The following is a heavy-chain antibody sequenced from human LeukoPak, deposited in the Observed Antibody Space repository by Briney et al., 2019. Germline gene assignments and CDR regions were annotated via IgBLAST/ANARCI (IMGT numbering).Heavy chain of an antibody. CDR3: AKVRETYYHDTSGYYDQ. CDR1: GFTFRDYA. D-gene: IGHD3-22*01. V-gene: IGHV3-23*01. CDR2: ISGSGGSP. Sequence: GGSLRLSCAASGFTFRDYAMAWVRQAPGKGLEWVAAISGSGGSPYYADSVKGRFTISRDNSKNTVSLQMSSLRAEDTAIYYCAKVRETYYHDTSGYYDQWGQGTLVTVSS. J-gene: IGHJ5*02.